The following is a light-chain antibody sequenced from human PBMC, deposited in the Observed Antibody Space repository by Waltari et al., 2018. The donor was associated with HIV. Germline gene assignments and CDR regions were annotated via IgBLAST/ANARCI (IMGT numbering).Light chain of an antibody. J-gene: IGLJ3*02. CDR1: NIGSKS. CDR3: LLWDRNPDQPV. Sequence: SYLLTQSHSVSVAPGQTARITCGGNNIGSKSVHWYQQKPGQAPVLVVFDDKDRPSGIPARFFVSDSGNTAILTIGCVESVDDAVQTYLLWDRNPDQPVFVGWTQLSVL. V-gene: IGLV3-21*02. CDR2: DDK.